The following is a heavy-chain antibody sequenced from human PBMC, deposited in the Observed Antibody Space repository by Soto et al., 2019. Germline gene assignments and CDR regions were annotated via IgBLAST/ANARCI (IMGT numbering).Heavy chain of an antibody. Sequence: SETLSLTCTVSGGSISSSSYYWGWIRQPPGKGLEWIGSIYYSGSTYYNPSLKSRVTISVDTSKNQFSLKLSSVTAADTAVYYCARHQEIGGITMVRGVNRPFDYWGQGTLVTVSS. CDR1: GGSISSSSYY. CDR2: IYYSGST. V-gene: IGHV4-39*01. D-gene: IGHD3-10*01. CDR3: ARHQEIGGITMVRGVNRPFDY. J-gene: IGHJ4*02.